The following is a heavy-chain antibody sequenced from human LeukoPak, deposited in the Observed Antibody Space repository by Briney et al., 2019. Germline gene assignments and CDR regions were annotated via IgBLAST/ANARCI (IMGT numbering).Heavy chain of an antibody. CDR2: ISSSSSYI. J-gene: IGHJ5*01. V-gene: IGHV3-21*01. CDR3: AREPTYSSSWYTTCDS. D-gene: IGHD6-13*01. Sequence: GGSLRLSCAASGFTFSSYSMNWVRQAPGKGLEWVSSISSSSSYIHYADSVKGRFTISRDNAKNSLYLQMNSLRAEDTAVYYCAREPTYSSSWYTTCDSWGQGTLVTVSS. CDR1: GFTFSSYS.